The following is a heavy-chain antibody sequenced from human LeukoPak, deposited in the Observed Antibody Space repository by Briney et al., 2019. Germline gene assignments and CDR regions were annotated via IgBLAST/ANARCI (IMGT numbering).Heavy chain of an antibody. Sequence: PGGSLRLSCAASGITLSNYGMNWVRQAPGKGLEWVSCLSGTGGGINYADSVKGRFTISRDNAKNTLYLQMNSPRAADTAVYFCPKRGVVIRVILAGFHTEAYYFDSWGQGALVTVSS. J-gene: IGHJ4*02. V-gene: IGHV3-23*01. D-gene: IGHD3-10*01. CDR2: LSGTGGGI. CDR1: GITLSNYG. CDR3: PKRGVVIRVILAGFHTEAYYFDS.